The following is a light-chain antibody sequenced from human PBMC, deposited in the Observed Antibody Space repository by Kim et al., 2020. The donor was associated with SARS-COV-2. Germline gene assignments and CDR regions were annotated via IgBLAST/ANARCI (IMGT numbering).Light chain of an antibody. Sequence: DIQMTQSPSTLSAFVGNRVTITCRASQSVDGWVAWYQQKPGMTPRLLIYQASKLASGDSSRFSGSGSGTDFTLTISNLQPDDSAVYYCKQYETYWTFGPGTKVDIK. CDR2: QAS. CDR3: KQYETYWT. V-gene: IGKV1-5*03. J-gene: IGKJ1*01. CDR1: QSVDGW.